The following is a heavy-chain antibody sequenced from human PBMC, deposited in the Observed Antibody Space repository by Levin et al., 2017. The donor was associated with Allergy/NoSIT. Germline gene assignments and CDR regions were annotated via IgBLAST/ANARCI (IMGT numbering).Heavy chain of an antibody. V-gene: IGHV1-2*06. CDR2: INPNSGGT. J-gene: IGHJ6*02. CDR1: GYTFTGYY. D-gene: IGHD6-13*01. Sequence: ASVKVSCKASGYTFTGYYMHWVRQAPGQGLEWMGRINPNSGGTNYAQKFQGRVTMTRDTSISTAYMELSRLRSDDTAVYYCARAEITYSSSGYGMDVWGQGTTVTVSS. CDR3: ARAEITYSSSGYGMDV.